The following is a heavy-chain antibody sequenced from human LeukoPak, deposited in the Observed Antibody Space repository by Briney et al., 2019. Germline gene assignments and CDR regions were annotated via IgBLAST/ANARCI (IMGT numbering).Heavy chain of an antibody. D-gene: IGHD3-22*01. V-gene: IGHV3-15*07. CDR1: GLPYQKAR. CDR3: TTGYYYDRRGYQPS. J-gene: IGHJ4*02. CDR2: FKSKTDGGTT. Sequence: GGPLTLPCAVSGLPYQKARMSWVRRSPGKGLEGLGCFKSKTDGGTTEYAAPVKGRFNISRDDSKNTLYLQINSLKTEDTAVYYCTTGYYYDRRGYQPSWGQGNLVTVSS.